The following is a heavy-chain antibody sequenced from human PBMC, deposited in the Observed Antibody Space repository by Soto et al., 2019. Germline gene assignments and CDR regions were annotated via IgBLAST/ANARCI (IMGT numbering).Heavy chain of an antibody. CDR2: ISSSGSTI. Sequence: EVQLVESGGGLVQPGGSLRLSCAASGFTFSSYEMNWVHQAPGKGLEWVSYISSSGSTIYYADSVKGRFTISRDNAKNSLYLQMNSLRAEDTAVYYCARDPVPFGESLSWFDPWGQGTLVTVSS. J-gene: IGHJ5*02. CDR3: ARDPVPFGESLSWFDP. CDR1: GFTFSSYE. D-gene: IGHD3-10*01. V-gene: IGHV3-48*03.